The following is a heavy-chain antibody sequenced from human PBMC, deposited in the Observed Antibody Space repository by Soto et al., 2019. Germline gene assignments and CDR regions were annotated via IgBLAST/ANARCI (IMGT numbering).Heavy chain of an antibody. CDR1: GGTFSSYA. CDR3: ARDLLGYSSGWADAFDI. CDR2: IIPIFGTA. D-gene: IGHD6-19*01. Sequence: SVKVSCKASGGTFSSYAISWVRQAPGQGLERMGGIIPIFGTANYAQKFQGRVTITADKSTSTAYMELSSLRSEDTAVYYCARDLLGYSSGWADAFDIWGHGTMVSVSS. V-gene: IGHV1-69*06. J-gene: IGHJ3*02.